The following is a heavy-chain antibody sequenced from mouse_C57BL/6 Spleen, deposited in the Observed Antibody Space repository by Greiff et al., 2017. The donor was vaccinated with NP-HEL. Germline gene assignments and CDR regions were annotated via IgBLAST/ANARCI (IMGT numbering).Heavy chain of an antibody. CDR3: ARGCELVNWYFDV. V-gene: IGHV1-42*01. Sequence: VHVKQSGPELVKPGASVKISCKASGYSFTGYYMNWVKQSPEKSLEWIGEINPSTGGTTYNQKFKAKATLTVDKSSSTAYMQLKSLTSEDSAVYYCARGCELVNWYFDVWGTGTTVTVSS. D-gene: IGHD2-2*01. CDR1: GYSFTGYY. CDR2: INPSTGGT. J-gene: IGHJ1*03.